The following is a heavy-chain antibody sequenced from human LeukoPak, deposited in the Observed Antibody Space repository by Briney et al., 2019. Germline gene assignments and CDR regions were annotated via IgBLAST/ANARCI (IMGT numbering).Heavy chain of an antibody. CDR3: ARGGYCSSTSCPMLYYFDY. D-gene: IGHD2-2*01. V-gene: IGHV5-51*01. CDR2: IYPGDSDT. J-gene: IGHJ4*02. CDR1: GYSFTSFL. Sequence: GESLKISLKGSGYSFTSFLIAWVRQVPGKGPEWMGIIYPGDSDTRYSPSFQGQVTISAEKSISTGYLQWSSLKASDTAMYYCARGGYCSSTSCPMLYYFDYWGQGTLVTVSS.